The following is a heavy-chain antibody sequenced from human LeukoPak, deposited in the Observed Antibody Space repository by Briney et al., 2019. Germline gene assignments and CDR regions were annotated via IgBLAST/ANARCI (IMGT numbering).Heavy chain of an antibody. J-gene: IGHJ4*02. V-gene: IGHV1-18*01. CDR3: ARDWGYCSSTSCYNSGLWPGY. D-gene: IGHD2-2*02. CDR2: ISTHNINT. CDR1: GYTFTNHG. Sequence: ASVKVSCKASGYTFTNHGFSWVRQAPGQGLEWMGWISTHNINTNYAQKFQGRVAMTTDTSTNTAYMELRSLRSDDTAVYYCARDWGYCSSTSCYNSGLWPGYWGQGTLVTVSS.